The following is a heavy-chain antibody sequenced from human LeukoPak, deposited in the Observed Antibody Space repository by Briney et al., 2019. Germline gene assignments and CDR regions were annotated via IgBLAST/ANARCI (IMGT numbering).Heavy chain of an antibody. J-gene: IGHJ3*02. CDR2: ISSSSGYI. CDR1: AFTFSSYT. Sequence: GGSLRLSCAASAFTFSSYTMNWVRQAPGKGLEWVSSISSSSGYIYYADSVQGRFTISRDNAKNSLFLQVNSLRAEDTALYYCAREMPGAMSAFDIWGQGTMVTVSS. CDR3: AREMPGAMSAFDI. D-gene: IGHD1-26*01. V-gene: IGHV3-21*06.